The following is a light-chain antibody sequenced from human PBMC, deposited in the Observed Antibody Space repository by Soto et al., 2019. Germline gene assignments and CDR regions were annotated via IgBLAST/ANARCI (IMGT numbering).Light chain of an antibody. V-gene: IGKV3-20*01. CDR3: QQYGSSPRT. Sequence: EIVLTQSPGTLSLSPGERATLSCRASQSVSSSYLAWYQQKPGQAPRLLIYGASRRATGFPDRFSGSGSGTDFTLIISRLEPEDFAVYYCQQYGSSPRTFGGGTKVEIK. J-gene: IGKJ4*01. CDR2: GAS. CDR1: QSVSSSY.